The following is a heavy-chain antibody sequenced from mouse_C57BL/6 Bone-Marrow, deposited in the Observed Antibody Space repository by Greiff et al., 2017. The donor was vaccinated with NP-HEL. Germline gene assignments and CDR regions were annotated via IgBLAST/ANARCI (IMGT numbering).Heavy chain of an antibody. V-gene: IGHV1-22*01. CDR2: INPNNGGT. CDR1: GYTFTDYN. CDR3: ARKPDYDKDFSFAY. D-gene: IGHD2-4*01. J-gene: IGHJ3*01. Sequence: EVKLQQSGPELVKPGASVKMSCKASGYTFTDYNMHWVKQSHGKSLEWIGYINPNNGGTSYNQKFKGKATLTVNKSSSTAYMELRSLTSEDSAVYYCARKPDYDKDFSFAYWGQGTLVTVSA.